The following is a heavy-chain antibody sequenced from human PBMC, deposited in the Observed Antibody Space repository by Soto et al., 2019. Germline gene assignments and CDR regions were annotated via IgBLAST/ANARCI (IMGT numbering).Heavy chain of an antibody. CDR1: GGSISSGGYY. CDR3: ARAYSSGWPDY. CDR2: IYYSGST. V-gene: IGHV4-31*03. Sequence: SEILSLTCTVSGGSISSGGYYWSWIRQHPGKGLEWIGYIYYSGSTYYNPSLKSRVTISVDTSKNQFSLKLSSVTAADTAVYYCARAYSSGWPDYWGQGTLVTVS. J-gene: IGHJ4*02. D-gene: IGHD6-19*01.